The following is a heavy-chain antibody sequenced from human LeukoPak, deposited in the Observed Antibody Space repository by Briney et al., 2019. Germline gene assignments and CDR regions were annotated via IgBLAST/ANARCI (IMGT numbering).Heavy chain of an antibody. D-gene: IGHD7-27*01. CDR2: INHSGST. J-gene: IGHJ6*03. CDR3: ARQTGAYYYYMDV. V-gene: IGHV4-34*01. CDR1: GGSLSGFY. Sequence: SETLSLTCAVYGGSLSGFYWSWIRQPPGKGLEWIGEINHSGSTNYNPSLKSRVTISVDTSKNQFSLKLSSVTAADTAVYYCARQTGAYYYYMDVWGKGTTVTVSS.